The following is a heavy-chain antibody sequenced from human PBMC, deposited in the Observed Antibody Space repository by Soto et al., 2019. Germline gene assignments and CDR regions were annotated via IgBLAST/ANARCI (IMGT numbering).Heavy chain of an antibody. J-gene: IGHJ4*02. V-gene: IGHV3-23*01. Sequence: GGSLRLSCAASGFTFSSYAMSWVRQAPGKGLEWISAISGSGGSTYYAHSMKGLFTISRDNNKNTLHLQMNMLTAEDAALYCCAKDVRGYSYGSDYWGQGTLVTVSS. CDR1: GFTFSSYA. D-gene: IGHD5-18*01. CDR2: ISGSGGST. CDR3: AKDVRGYSYGSDY.